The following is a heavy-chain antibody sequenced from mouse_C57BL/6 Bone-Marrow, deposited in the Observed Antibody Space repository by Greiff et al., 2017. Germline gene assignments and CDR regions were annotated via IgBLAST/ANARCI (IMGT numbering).Heavy chain of an antibody. J-gene: IGHJ3*01. CDR1: GYTFTSYW. Sequence: VQLQQSGAELVKPGASVKLSCKASGYTFTSYWMHWVKQRPGQGLEWIGMIHPNSGSTNYNEKFKSKATLTVDKSSSTAYMQLSSLTSEDSAVYYCARSLLLRSFAYWGQGTLVTVSA. CDR2: IHPNSGST. D-gene: IGHD1-1*01. CDR3: ARSLLLRSFAY. V-gene: IGHV1-64*01.